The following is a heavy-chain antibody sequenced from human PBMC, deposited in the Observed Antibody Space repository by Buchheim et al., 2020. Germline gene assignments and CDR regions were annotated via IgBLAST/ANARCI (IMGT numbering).Heavy chain of an antibody. CDR2: INHSGSN. V-gene: IGHV4-34*01. J-gene: IGHJ4*02. CDR1: GGSFSGYY. D-gene: IGHD2-15*01. CDR3: ASASRGWYFDY. Sequence: QVQLQQWGAGLLKPSETLSLTCAVYGGSFSGYYWSWIRQPPGKGLEWIGEINHSGSNNYNPSLKSRVTIPVDTSKHQFSLKLSSVTAADTAVYYCASASRGWYFDYWGQGTL.